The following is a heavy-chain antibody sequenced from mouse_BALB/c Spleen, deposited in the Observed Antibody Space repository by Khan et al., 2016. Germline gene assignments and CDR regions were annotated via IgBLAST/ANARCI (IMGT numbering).Heavy chain of an antibody. CDR1: GYSITSVYA. V-gene: IGHV3-2*02. CDR2: IAYSGAP. J-gene: IGHJ4*01. Sequence: EVQLQESGPGLVKPSQSLSLTCTVTGYSITSVYAWNWIRQFPGNTLEWMGYIAYSGAPSYNPSLRGRISITRDTSKNQFFLPLHSVTTEDTATYYCVRRDANYVMDFWGQGTSVTVSS. CDR3: VRRDANYVMDF.